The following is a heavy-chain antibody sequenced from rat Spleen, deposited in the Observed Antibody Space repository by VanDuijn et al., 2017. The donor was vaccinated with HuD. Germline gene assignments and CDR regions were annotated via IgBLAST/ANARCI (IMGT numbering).Heavy chain of an antibody. J-gene: IGHJ2*01. D-gene: IGHD1-6*01. V-gene: IGHV5-22*01. CDR3: TRLTFYGYGYYFDY. Sequence: EVQLVESGGGLVQPGGSMTLSCAASGFTFSDFYMAWVRQVPRKGLEGVASISSEGRDTYYGDSVKGRFTISRDNAKRSLYLQMNSLRSEDTATYDCTRLTFYGYGYYFDYWGQGVMVTVSS. CDR1: GFTFSDFY. CDR2: ISSEGRDT.